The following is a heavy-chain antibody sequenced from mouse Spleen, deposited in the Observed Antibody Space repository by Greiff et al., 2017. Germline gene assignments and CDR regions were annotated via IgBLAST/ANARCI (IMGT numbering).Heavy chain of an antibody. J-gene: IGHJ4*01. CDR1: GFSLSTSGMG. CDR2: IYWDDDK. CDR3: ARDYYGYEDYAMDY. V-gene: IGHV8-12*01. D-gene: IGHD1-2*01. Sequence: QVTLKECGPGILQSSQTLSLTCSFSGFSLSTSGMGVSWIRQPSGKGLEWLAHIYWDDDKRYNPSLKSRLTISKDTSRNQVFLKITSVDTADTATYYCARDYYGYEDYAMDYWGQGTSVTVSS.